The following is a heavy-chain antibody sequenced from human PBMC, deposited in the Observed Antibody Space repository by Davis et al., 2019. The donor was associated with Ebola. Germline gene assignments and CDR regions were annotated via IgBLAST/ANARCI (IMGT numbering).Heavy chain of an antibody. J-gene: IGHJ4*02. CDR3: ARDLGGYKYPGN. Sequence: PGGSLRLSCAASGFTFSSYGMHWVRQAPGKGLEWVAVIWSDGSDKYYADSVKGRFTISRDNSQNTLYLQMNSLRAEDTAVYYCARDLGGYKYPGNWGQGTLVTVSS. CDR1: GFTFSSYG. D-gene: IGHD5-24*01. V-gene: IGHV3-33*01. CDR2: IWSDGSDK.